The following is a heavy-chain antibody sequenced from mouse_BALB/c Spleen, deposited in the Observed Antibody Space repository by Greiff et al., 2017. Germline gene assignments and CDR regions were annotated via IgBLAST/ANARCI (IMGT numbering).Heavy chain of an antibody. J-gene: IGHJ2*01. D-gene: IGHD2-1*01. Sequence: VKLQESGAELVRPGSSVKISCKASGYAFSSYWMNWVKQRPGQGLEWIGQIYPGDGDTNYNGKFKGKATLTADKSSSTAYMQLSSLTSEDSAVYFCARRGGNYGFDYWGQGTTLTVSS. CDR3: ARRGGNYGFDY. CDR1: GYAFSSYW. CDR2: IYPGDGDT. V-gene: IGHV1-80*01.